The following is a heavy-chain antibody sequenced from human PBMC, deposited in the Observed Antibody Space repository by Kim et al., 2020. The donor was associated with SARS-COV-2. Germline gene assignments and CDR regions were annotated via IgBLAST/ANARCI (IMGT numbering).Heavy chain of an antibody. V-gene: IGHV3-33*05. CDR1: GFTFSSYG. J-gene: IGHJ4*02. CDR2: ISYDGSNK. CDR3: ARSRGYSGYLFDY. Sequence: GGSLRLSCAASGFTFSSYGMHWVRQAPGKGLEWVAVISYDGSNKYYADSVKGRFTISRDNSKNTLYLQMNSLRAEDTAVYYCARSRGYSGYLFDYWGQGTLVTVSS. D-gene: IGHD5-12*01.